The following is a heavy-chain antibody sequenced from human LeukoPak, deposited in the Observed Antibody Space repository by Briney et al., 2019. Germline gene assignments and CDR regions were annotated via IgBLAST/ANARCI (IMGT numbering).Heavy chain of an antibody. D-gene: IGHD5-18*01. V-gene: IGHV4-30-4*01. CDR1: GGSIGSDGYY. CDR3: ARDRYGRPVDY. J-gene: IGHJ4*02. CDR2: ISYSGST. Sequence: SQTLSLTCTVSGGSIGSDGYYWTWIRQPPGKGLEWIGYISYSGSTNYNPSLKSRITMSLDTSKNQFSLKLSSVTAADTAVYYCARDRYGRPVDYWGQGTLVTVSS.